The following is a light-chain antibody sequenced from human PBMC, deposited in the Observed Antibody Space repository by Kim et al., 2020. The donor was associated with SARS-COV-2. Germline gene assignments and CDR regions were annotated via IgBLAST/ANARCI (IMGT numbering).Light chain of an antibody. V-gene: IGKV1-NL1*01. J-gene: IGKJ4*01. CDR1: QDISNS. Sequence: ASVGDRLTLTCRASQDISNSLAWYHQKPGKAPKLLLSATSTLERGVPSRFSGSGSGTTYTLTISNLQPEDFATYYCQKYYSHPLTFGGGTKVDIK. CDR3: QKYYSHPLT. CDR2: ATS.